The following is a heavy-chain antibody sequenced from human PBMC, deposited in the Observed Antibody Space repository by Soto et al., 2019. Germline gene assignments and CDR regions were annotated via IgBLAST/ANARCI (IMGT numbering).Heavy chain of an antibody. CDR1: GGSISSGDYY. V-gene: IGHV4-30-4*01. J-gene: IGHJ3*02. D-gene: IGHD2-2*01. CDR2: IYYSGST. CDR3: ARILRIVVVPAAMPDDAFDI. Sequence: QVQLQESGPGLVKPSQTLSLTCTVSGGSISSGDYYWSWIRQPPGKGLEWIGYIYYSGSTYYNPCLQSRVTISVDTSKNQFTLKLSSVTAADTAVYYCARILRIVVVPAAMPDDAFDIWGQGTMVTVSS.